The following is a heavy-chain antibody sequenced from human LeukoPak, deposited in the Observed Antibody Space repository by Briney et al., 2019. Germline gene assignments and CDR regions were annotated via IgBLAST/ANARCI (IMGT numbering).Heavy chain of an antibody. CDR3: ARDRSGWRNDAFDI. V-gene: IGHV4-39*07. Sequence: SETLSLTCTVSGVSISTSSDYWGWVRQPPGKGLEWIGSIYYSGSTYYNPSLKSRVTISIDTSKNQFSLKLSSVTAADTAVYYCARDRSGWRNDAFDIWGQGTMVTVSS. CDR2: IYYSGST. J-gene: IGHJ3*02. CDR1: GVSISTSSDY. D-gene: IGHD6-19*01.